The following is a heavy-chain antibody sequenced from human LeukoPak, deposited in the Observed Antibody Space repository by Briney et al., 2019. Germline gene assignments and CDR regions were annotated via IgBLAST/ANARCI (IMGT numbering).Heavy chain of an antibody. Sequence: WIRQPPGKGLEWVGRIKPKTDGETTEYAAPVKDTFSISRDDSKSMMYLQMNSLKTEDTAVYYCITPLPYSAQGGQGTLVTVSS. D-gene: IGHD2-21*01. V-gene: IGHV3-15*07. CDR2: IKPKTDGETT. CDR3: ITPLPYSAQ. J-gene: IGHJ4*02.